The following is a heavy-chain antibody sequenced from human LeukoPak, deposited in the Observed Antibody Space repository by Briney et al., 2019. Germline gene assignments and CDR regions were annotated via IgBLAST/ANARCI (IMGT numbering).Heavy chain of an antibody. V-gene: IGHV3-30*04. CDR3: AREGWIQLWLGYFDY. D-gene: IGHD5-18*01. J-gene: IGHJ4*02. CDR2: ISYDGSNK. CDR1: GFTLSSYA. Sequence: GGSLRLSCAASGFTLSSYAMHWVRQAPGKGLEWVAVISYDGSNKYYADSVKGRFTISRDNSKNTLYLQMNSLRAEDTAVYYCAREGWIQLWLGYFDYWGQGTLVTVSS.